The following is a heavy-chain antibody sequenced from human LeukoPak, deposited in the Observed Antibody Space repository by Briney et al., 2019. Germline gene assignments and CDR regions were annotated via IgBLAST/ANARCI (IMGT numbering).Heavy chain of an antibody. Sequence: GGSLRLSCAASGFNFNTYWMTWLHQAPGKGLDGVANMKQVGSEKYYVDSVKGRFTNSRDNAKNSLYLQMNSLRAEDTAVYYCARDRNTDFWSGYYTNYFDYWGQGTLVTVSS. CDR1: GFNFNTYW. D-gene: IGHD3-3*01. J-gene: IGHJ4*02. V-gene: IGHV3-7*01. CDR2: MKQVGSEK. CDR3: ARDRNTDFWSGYYTNYFDY.